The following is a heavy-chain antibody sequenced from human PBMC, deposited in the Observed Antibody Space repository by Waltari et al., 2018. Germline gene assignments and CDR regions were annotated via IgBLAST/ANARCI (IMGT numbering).Heavy chain of an antibody. CDR3: AGHSAAGWLQWEIGGPSWYFDL. Sequence: QLQLQESGPGLVKPSETLSLTCTVPGCPISSSSYYWGWIRQPPGTGREWIGSIHCSGGTYYNPARKVEVTIPVSTSKTQFSLRLSSGTAADTAVYYCAGHSAAGWLQWEIGGPSWYFDLWGRGTLVTVSS. J-gene: IGHJ2*01. D-gene: IGHD5-12*01. CDR2: IHCSGGT. CDR1: GCPISSSSYY. V-gene: IGHV4-39*01.